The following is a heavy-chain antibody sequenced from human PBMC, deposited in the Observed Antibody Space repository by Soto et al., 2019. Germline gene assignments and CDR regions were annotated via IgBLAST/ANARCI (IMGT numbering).Heavy chain of an antibody. CDR1: GFTFSSYW. D-gene: IGHD3-22*01. J-gene: IGHJ2*01. CDR3: ARPGLVVVITSDWYFDL. V-gene: IGHV3-7*01. CDR2: IKQDGSEK. Sequence: EVQLVESGGGLVQPGGSLRLSCAASGFTFSSYWMSWVRQAPGKGLEWVANIKQDGSEKYYVDSVKGRFTISRDNAKNPLYLQMNSLRAEDTAVYYCARPGLVVVITSDWYFDLWGRGTLVTVSS.